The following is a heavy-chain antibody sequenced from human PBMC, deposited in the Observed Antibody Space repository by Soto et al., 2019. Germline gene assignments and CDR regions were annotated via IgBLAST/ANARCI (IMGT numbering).Heavy chain of an antibody. CDR1: GFTFSNFA. V-gene: IGHV3-30-3*01. Sequence: PGGSLRLSCAGSGFTFSNFAMHWVRQAPGKGLEWLTVISYDGSSKYHADSVEGRFTISRDKSKNTLYLQMNSLRVEDTAVYYCAKDQRGSSFNWFDPWGQGTLVTVSS. CDR2: ISYDGSSK. D-gene: IGHD6-6*01. J-gene: IGHJ5*02. CDR3: AKDQRGSSFNWFDP.